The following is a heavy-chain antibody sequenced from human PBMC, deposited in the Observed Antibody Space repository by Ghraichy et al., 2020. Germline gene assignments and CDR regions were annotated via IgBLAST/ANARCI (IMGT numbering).Heavy chain of an antibody. CDR3: AKDRSSTTSWYYFDS. V-gene: IGHV3-23*01. D-gene: IGHD2-2*01. Sequence: GGSLRLSYAASGFAFANYAVTWVRQAPGKGLEWVSSIGARGAYTYYADSVQGRFTISRDDSTDTLYLQMNSLGAEDTAIYYCAKDRSSTTSWYYFDSWGHGTLVTVSS. CDR2: IGARGAYT. CDR1: GFAFANYA. J-gene: IGHJ4*01.